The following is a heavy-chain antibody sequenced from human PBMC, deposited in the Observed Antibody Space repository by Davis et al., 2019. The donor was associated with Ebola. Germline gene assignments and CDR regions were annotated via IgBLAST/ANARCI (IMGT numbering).Heavy chain of an antibody. CDR1: GASVSSSSYF. J-gene: IGHJ6*03. CDR2: FLYGGTT. V-gene: IGHV4-39*07. D-gene: IGHD3-22*01. Sequence: PSETLSLTCTVSGASVSSSSYFWGWIRQPPGKGLEWIGIFLYGGTTHSSPSLKSRITMSIDMSKNQFSLKLTSVPAADTATYYCAKGFSMKAVAQNGYMDVWGKGTTVTVSS. CDR3: AKGFSMKAVAQNGYMDV.